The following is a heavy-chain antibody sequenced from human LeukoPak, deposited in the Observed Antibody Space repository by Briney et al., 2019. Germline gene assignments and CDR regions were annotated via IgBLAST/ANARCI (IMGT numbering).Heavy chain of an antibody. D-gene: IGHD6-6*01. V-gene: IGHV1-2*02. Sequence: GASVTVSCKASGYTFTGYYMHWVRQAPGQGLEWMGWINPNSGGTNCAQKFQGRVTMTRDTSISTAYMELSRLRSDDTAVYYCARDKRIAARRTDAFDIWGQGTMVTVSS. CDR2: INPNSGGT. CDR1: GYTFTGYY. J-gene: IGHJ3*02. CDR3: ARDKRIAARRTDAFDI.